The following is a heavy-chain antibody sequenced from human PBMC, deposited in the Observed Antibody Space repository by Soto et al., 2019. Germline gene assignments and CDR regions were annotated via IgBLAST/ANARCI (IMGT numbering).Heavy chain of an antibody. D-gene: IGHD5-12*01. CDR3: VKDRVPGAYGHYYGMDV. Sequence: GGSLRLSCRVSGFTFNNSGMHWVRQAPGKGLEWMAVISYDGSDKYYADFVKGRVIISRDNSKNTLNLEMNSLRAEDTATYYCVKDRVPGAYGHYYGMDVWGQGTTVTVS. CDR1: GFTFNNSG. J-gene: IGHJ6*02. V-gene: IGHV3-30*18. CDR2: ISYDGSDK.